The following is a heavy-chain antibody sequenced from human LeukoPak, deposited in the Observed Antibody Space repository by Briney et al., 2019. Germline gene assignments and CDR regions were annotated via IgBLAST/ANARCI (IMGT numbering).Heavy chain of an antibody. V-gene: IGHV4-61*01. CDR2: IYYSGST. Sequence: SETLSLTCTVSGGSVSSGSYYWSWIRQPPGKGLEWIGYIYYSGSTNYNPSLKSRVTISVDTSKNQFSLKLSSVTAADTAVYYCVRSSTYHLFDDWGQGTLVTVSS. D-gene: IGHD2-15*01. CDR3: VRSSTYHLFDD. CDR1: GGSVSSGSYY. J-gene: IGHJ4*02.